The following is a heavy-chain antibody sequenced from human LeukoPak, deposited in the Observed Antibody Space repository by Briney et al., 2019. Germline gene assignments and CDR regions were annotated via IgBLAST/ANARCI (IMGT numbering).Heavy chain of an antibody. CDR2: NSPYNGNT. CDR1: GYTFTSYG. D-gene: IGHD3-22*01. V-gene: IGHV1-18*01. Sequence: ASVKVSCKASGYTFTSYGISWVRQAPGQGLEWMGWNSPYNGNTNYAHKLQGRVTMTTDTSTSTAYMELRSLRSDDTAVYYCARYFDSSAYYPFIWSDSWGQGTLVTVSS. CDR3: ARYFDSSAYYPFIWSDS. J-gene: IGHJ5*01.